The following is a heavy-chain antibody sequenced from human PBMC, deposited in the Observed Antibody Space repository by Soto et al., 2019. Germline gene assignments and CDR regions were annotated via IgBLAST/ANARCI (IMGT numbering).Heavy chain of an antibody. CDR2: IYHSGST. D-gene: IGHD1-26*01. J-gene: IGHJ6*02. Sequence: SDTLSLTCAVFGGSISSGNWWSWVRQPPGKGLEWIGEIYHSGSTNYNPSLKSRVTISVDKSKNQFSLKLSSVTAADTAVYYCARVSGSYYYGMDVWGQGTTVT. CDR1: GGSISSGNW. V-gene: IGHV4-4*02. CDR3: ARVSGSYYYGMDV.